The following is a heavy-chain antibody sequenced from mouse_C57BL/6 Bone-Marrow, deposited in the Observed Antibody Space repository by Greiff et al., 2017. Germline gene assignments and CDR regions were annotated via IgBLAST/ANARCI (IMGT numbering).Heavy chain of an antibody. V-gene: IGHV1-53*01. CDR2: INPSNGGT. CDR3: ARGSNYGGYYFDY. J-gene: IGHJ2*01. CDR1: GYTFTSYW. D-gene: IGHD2-5*01. Sequence: VQLQQPGTELVKPGASVKLSCKASGYTFTSYWMHWVKQRPGQGLEWIGNINPSNGGTNYNEKFKGKATLTVEKSSSTVYLELSRLTSDDSAVYYCARGSNYGGYYFDYWGQGTTLTVSS.